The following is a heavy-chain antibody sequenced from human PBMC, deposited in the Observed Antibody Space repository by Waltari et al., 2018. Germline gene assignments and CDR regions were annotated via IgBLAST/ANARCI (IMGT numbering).Heavy chain of an antibody. Sequence: QVQLVQSGAEVKKPGSSVKVSCKASGGTFSSYAISWVRQAPGQGLEWMGGIIPILGRANYAQKFQGRVTITADKSTSTAYMELSSLRSEDTAVYYCASELMITFGGVIGIYFDYWGQGTLVTVSS. CDR3: ASELMITFGGVIGIYFDY. CDR2: IIPILGRA. V-gene: IGHV1-69*10. D-gene: IGHD3-16*02. CDR1: GGTFSSYA. J-gene: IGHJ4*02.